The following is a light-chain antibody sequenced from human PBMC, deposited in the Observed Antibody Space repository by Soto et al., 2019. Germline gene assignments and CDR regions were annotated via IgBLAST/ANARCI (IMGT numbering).Light chain of an antibody. J-gene: IGKJ1*01. CDR1: QSVTNN. CDR2: AAS. V-gene: IGKV3-15*01. CDR3: QQYNNWPWT. Sequence: EVVMTQSPATLSVSPGERVTLSCRASQSVTNNLAWYQQKPGQAPRLLIYAASIRATGVPARFSGSGSGTEFTLTISSLQSEDFAVYSCQQYNNWPWTFGQGTKVEIK.